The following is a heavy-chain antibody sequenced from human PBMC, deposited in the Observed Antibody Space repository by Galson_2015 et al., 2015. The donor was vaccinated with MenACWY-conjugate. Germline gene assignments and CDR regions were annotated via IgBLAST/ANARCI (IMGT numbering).Heavy chain of an antibody. Sequence: SLRLSCAASGFSVSSNYMSWVRQSPGKGLEWVSIIYSGGTTYYAVSVKGRFTISRDNSKNTLYLQMNSLRAEDTAVYYCARDFSYGSSLYYFDYWGQGTLVPVSS. D-gene: IGHD5-18*01. V-gene: IGHV3-53*01. J-gene: IGHJ4*02. CDR2: IYSGGTT. CDR1: GFSVSSNY. CDR3: ARDFSYGSSLYYFDY.